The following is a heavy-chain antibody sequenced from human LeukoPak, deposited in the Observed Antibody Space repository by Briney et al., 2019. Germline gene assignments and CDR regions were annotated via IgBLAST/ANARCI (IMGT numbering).Heavy chain of an antibody. CDR1: GGSFSGYY. J-gene: IGHJ6*03. V-gene: IGHV4-34*01. D-gene: IGHD3-3*01. CDR3: ARGPPIFGVAHYYYYYMDV. Sequence: SETLSLTCAVYGGSFSGYYWSWIRQPPGKGLEWIGEINHSGSTNYNPSLKSRVTISVDTSKNQFSLKLSSVTAADTAVYYCARGPPIFGVAHYYYYYMDVWGKGTTVTVSS. CDR2: INHSGST.